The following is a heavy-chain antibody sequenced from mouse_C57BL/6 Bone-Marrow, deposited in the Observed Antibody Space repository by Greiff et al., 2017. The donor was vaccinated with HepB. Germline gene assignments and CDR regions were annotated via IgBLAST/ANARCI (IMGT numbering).Heavy chain of an antibody. V-gene: IGHV3-6*01. CDR1: GYSITSGYY. J-gene: IGHJ2*01. Sequence: DVHLVESGPGLVKPSQSLSLTCSVTGYSITSGYYWNWIRQFPGNKLEWMGYISYDGSNNYNPSLKNRISITRDTSKNQFFLKLNSVTTEDTATYYCAREGAYDYAFDYWGQGTTLTVSS. CDR2: ISYDGSN. CDR3: AREGAYDYAFDY. D-gene: IGHD2-4*01.